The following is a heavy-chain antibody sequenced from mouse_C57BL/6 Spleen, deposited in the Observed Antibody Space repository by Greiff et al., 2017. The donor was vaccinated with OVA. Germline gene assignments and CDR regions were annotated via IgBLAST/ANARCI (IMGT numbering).Heavy chain of an antibody. Sequence: VQLQQSGAELARPGASVKLSCKASGYTFTSYGISWVKQRTGQGLEWIGEIYPRSGNTYYNEKFKGKATLTADKSSSTAYMELRSLTSEDSAVYFCASEGITTVVPMDYWGQGTSVTVSS. V-gene: IGHV1-81*01. CDR3: ASEGITTVVPMDY. CDR1: GYTFTSYG. J-gene: IGHJ4*01. D-gene: IGHD1-1*01. CDR2: IYPRSGNT.